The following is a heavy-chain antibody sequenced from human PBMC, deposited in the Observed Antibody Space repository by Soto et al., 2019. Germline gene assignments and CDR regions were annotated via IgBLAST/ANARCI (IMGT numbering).Heavy chain of an antibody. V-gene: IGHV1-18*01. D-gene: IGHD3-3*01. Sequence: QVQLVQSGAEVKKPGASVKVSCKASGYTFSSYFISWVRQAPGQGLEWMGWISAYNGNTNYAQKLQGRITMTTDTPTSTAYVVLRSMRSDAAAVYYGGDDLATMHVWGHGTTVTVSS. CDR2: ISAYNGNT. CDR3: GDDLATMHV. J-gene: IGHJ6*02. CDR1: GYTFSSYF.